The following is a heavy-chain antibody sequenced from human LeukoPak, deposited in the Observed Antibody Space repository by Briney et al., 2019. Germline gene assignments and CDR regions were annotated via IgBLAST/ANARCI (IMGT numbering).Heavy chain of an antibody. CDR1: GGSFSRYY. D-gene: IGHD2-2*01. V-gene: IGHV4-34*01. Sequence: SETLSLTCTIYGGSFSRYYWSWIRQPPGKGLEWIGEIHPSGSTNFNPSLKSRVSISVDTSKNQFSLILTSVTAADTGVYYCSRGRDQSKTGDSWGQGTVVTVSS. CDR3: SRGRDQSKTGDS. J-gene: IGHJ4*02. CDR2: IHPSGST.